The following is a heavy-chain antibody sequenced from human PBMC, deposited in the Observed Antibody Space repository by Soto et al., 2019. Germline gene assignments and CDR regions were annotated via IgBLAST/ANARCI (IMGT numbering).Heavy chain of an antibody. CDR2: IYNSGST. Sequence: QLQLQESGPGLVKPSETLSLTCTVSGGSISSSSYYWGWIRQPPGKGLEWIGSIYNSGSTYYNPSIHSGVTMPVHTSQNLYPLKLSSLTAADTAVYYWAKTRYCTSYAAFDIWGQGTMVTVSS. J-gene: IGHJ3*02. V-gene: IGHV4-39*01. CDR3: AKTRYCTSYAAFDI. CDR1: GGSISSSSYY. D-gene: IGHD2-8*01.